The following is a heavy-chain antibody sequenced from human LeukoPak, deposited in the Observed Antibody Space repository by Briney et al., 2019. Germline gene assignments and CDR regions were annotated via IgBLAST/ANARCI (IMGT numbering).Heavy chain of an antibody. CDR2: IYYSGST. CDR3: ARRGGYNWFDP. CDR1: GGSISSSSYY. J-gene: IGHJ5*02. Sequence: SETLSLTCTVSGGSISSSSYYWGWIRQPPGKGLEWIGSIYYSGSTYYNPSLKSRVTISVDTSKNQFSLKLSSVTAADTAVYYRARRGGYNWFDPWGQGTLVTVSS. D-gene: IGHD1-26*01. V-gene: IGHV4-39*01.